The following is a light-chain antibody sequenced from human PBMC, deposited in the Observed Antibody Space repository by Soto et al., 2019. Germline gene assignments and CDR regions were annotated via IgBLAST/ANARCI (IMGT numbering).Light chain of an antibody. CDR2: GAS. V-gene: IGKV3-20*01. CDR1: QSVSNNY. CDR3: QQYGSSPPLT. Sequence: EFVLTQSPGTLSLSPGERATLSCRASQSVSNNYLAWYQQKPGQAPRILIYGASTRATGIPDRFSGSGSGTDFTLTISRLEPEDFALYHCQQYGSSPPLTFGGGTKVEIK. J-gene: IGKJ4*01.